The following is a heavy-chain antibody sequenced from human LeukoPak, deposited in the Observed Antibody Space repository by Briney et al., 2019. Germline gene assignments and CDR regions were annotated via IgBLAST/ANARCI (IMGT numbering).Heavy chain of an antibody. V-gene: IGHV1-69*13. Sequence: SVKVSCKASGGTFSSYAISWVRQAPGQGLEWMGGIIPIFGTANYAQKFQGRVTITADESTSTAYMELSSLRSEDTAVYYCAREGQSYYYDSSGYYDYWGQGTLVTVSS. CDR3: AREGQSYYYDSSGYYDY. CDR1: GGTFSSYA. CDR2: IIPIFGTA. D-gene: IGHD3-22*01. J-gene: IGHJ4*02.